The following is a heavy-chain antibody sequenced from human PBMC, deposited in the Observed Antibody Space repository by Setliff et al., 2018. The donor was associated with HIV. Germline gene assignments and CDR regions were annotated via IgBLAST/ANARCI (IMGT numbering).Heavy chain of an antibody. CDR1: GFTFSTYS. CDR3: ARDVSWRVRTYIDP. CDR2: ISSSSRSK. Sequence: GGSLRLSCEASGFTFSTYSMNWVRQAPGKGLEWVSSISSSSRSKYYADSVKGRFTTSRDNAKNSLYLQMNSLTAEDTAVYYCARDVSWRVRTYIDPWGQGTLVTVSS. D-gene: IGHD3-3*01. J-gene: IGHJ5*02. V-gene: IGHV3-21*01.